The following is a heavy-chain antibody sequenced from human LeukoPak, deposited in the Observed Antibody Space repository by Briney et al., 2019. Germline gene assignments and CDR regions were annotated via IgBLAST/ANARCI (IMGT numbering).Heavy chain of an antibody. D-gene: IGHD2-21*02. CDR2: INPNSGGT. CDR3: VRGVTAILY. V-gene: IGHV1-2*02. J-gene: IGHJ4*02. Sequence: GGSVRVSCKASGYTFTGYYMHWVRQAPGQGLEWMGWINPNSGGTNYAQTLKGRVTITRDTSISTAYMQLSRLRSDDTAVYYCVRGVTAILYWGQGTLVPVSS. CDR1: GYTFTGYY.